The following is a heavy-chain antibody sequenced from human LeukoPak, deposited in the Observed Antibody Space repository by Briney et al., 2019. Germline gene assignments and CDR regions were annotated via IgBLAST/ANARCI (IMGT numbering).Heavy chain of an antibody. CDR1: GGTFRSFA. CDR2: IIPIFRTA. Sequence: ASVKVSCKASGGTFRSFAISWVRQAPGQGLEWMGGIIPIFRTANYAQKVQGRVTITADESTSTAYMELSSLRSEDTAVYYCARALRYYSDSSGYAFDYWGQGTLVTVSS. V-gene: IGHV1-69*13. D-gene: IGHD3-22*01. CDR3: ARALRYYSDSSGYAFDY. J-gene: IGHJ4*02.